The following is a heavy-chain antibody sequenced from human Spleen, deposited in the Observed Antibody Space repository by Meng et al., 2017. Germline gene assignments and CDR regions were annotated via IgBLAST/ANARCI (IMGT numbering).Heavy chain of an antibody. CDR3: ATDGVVATIGGYGMDV. V-gene: IGHV1-24*01. D-gene: IGHD5-12*01. CDR2: FDPEDGET. Sequence: ASVKVSCKVSGYTLTELSMHWVRQAPGKGLEGRGGFDPEDGETIYAQKFQGRVTMTEDTSTDTAYMELSSLRSEDTAVYYCATDGVVATIGGYGMDVWGQGTTVTVSS. J-gene: IGHJ6*02. CDR1: GYTLTELS.